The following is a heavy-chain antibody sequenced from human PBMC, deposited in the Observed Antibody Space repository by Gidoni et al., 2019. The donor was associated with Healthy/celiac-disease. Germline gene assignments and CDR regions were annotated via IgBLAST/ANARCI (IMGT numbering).Heavy chain of an antibody. CDR3: ARESGADDPSYWYFDL. CDR1: GSTSSSYG. V-gene: IGHV3-33*01. D-gene: IGHD3-10*01. CDR2: IWYNGSNK. J-gene: IGHJ2*01. Sequence: QVQLVESGGGVVQPGRSLSLSCPASGSTSSSYGMHLVRQAPGKGLGWVTVIWYNGSNKDYADSVKGRFTISRDNSKNTLYLRMNSLRAEDTAVYYCARESGADDPSYWYFDLWGRGTLVTVSS.